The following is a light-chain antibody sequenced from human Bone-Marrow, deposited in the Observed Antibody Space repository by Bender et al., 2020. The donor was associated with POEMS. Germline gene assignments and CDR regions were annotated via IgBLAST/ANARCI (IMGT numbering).Light chain of an antibody. Sequence: QSALTQPPSASGSPGQSVTISCTGTSSDVGGYNYVSWYQQHPGKAPKVMIYEVSKRPSGVPDRFSGSRSGTSASLAISGLQSEDEADYYCAVWDDSLNGWVFGGGTKLTVL. V-gene: IGLV2-8*01. CDR2: EVS. J-gene: IGLJ3*02. CDR3: AVWDDSLNGWV. CDR1: SSDVGGYNY.